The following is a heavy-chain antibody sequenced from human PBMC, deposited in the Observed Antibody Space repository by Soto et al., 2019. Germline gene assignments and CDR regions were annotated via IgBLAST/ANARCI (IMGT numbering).Heavy chain of an antibody. D-gene: IGHD6-6*01. CDR1: CGNFSGYY. J-gene: IGHJ4*02. CDR2: INHSGST. CDR3: ARRSAARPVGLGY. V-gene: IGHV4-34*01. Sequence: SVTLSLTYAVYCGNFSGYYWSWIRQPTGKGLEWIGEINHSGSTNYNPSLKSRVTISVDTSKNQFSLKLSSVTAADTAVYYCARRSAARPVGLGYWGQGTLVTVSS.